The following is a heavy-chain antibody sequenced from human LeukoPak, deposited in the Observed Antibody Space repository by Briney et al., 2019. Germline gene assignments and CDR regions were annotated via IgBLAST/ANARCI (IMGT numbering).Heavy chain of an antibody. Sequence: SETLSLTCTVSGGCISSYYWSWVRQPPGKGLEWIGYVSYSGSTDYDPSLKSRVIISIDTSKNQFSLRLSSVTAADTAVYYCARENDRYGRIDYWGQGTQVTVSS. D-gene: IGHD5-18*01. CDR2: VSYSGST. J-gene: IGHJ4*02. CDR1: GGCISSYY. V-gene: IGHV4-59*01. CDR3: ARENDRYGRIDY.